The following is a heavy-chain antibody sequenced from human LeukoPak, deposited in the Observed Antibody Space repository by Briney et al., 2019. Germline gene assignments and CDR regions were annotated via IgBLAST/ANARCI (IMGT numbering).Heavy chain of an antibody. Sequence: GASVKVSCKASGYTFTSYYMHWVRQAPGQGLEWMGIINPSGGSTSYAQKFQGRVTMTRDTSISTAYMELSRLRSDDTAVYYCARGGGGDYYDFWSGYTRPENWFDPWGQGTLVTVSS. CDR2: INPSGGST. CDR3: ARGGGGDYYDFWSGYTRPENWFDP. J-gene: IGHJ5*02. V-gene: IGHV1-46*01. CDR1: GYTFTSYY. D-gene: IGHD3-3*01.